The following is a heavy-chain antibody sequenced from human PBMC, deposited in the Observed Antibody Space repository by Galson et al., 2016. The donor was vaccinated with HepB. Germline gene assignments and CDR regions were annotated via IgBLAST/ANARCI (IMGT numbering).Heavy chain of an antibody. CDR1: GFTLSSYS. CDR2: IWYDGRNK. Sequence: SLRLSCAASGFTLSSYSMNWVRQAPGKGLEWVALIWYDGRNKYYADSVKGRFTISRDNSKNTLYLQMNSLRAEDTAVYYCVRDRAARDTVYYYGMDVWGQGATVTVSS. J-gene: IGHJ6*02. V-gene: IGHV3-33*08. D-gene: IGHD6-25*01. CDR3: VRDRAARDTVYYYGMDV.